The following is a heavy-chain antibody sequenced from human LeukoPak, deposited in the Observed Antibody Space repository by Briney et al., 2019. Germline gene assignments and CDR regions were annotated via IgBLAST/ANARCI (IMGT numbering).Heavy chain of an antibody. Sequence: PGGSLRLSCAASGFTSSDYYMSWIRQAPGKGLEWVSYISSSSSYTNYADSVKGRFTISRDNAKNSLYLQMNSLRAEDTAVCYCARERGYSSSWYRLDYWGQGTLVTVSS. D-gene: IGHD6-13*01. J-gene: IGHJ4*02. CDR3: ARERGYSSSWYRLDY. V-gene: IGHV3-11*06. CDR1: GFTSSDYY. CDR2: ISSSSSYT.